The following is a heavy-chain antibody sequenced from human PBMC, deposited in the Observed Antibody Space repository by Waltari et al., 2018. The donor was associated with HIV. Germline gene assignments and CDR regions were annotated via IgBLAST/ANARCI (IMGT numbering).Heavy chain of an antibody. J-gene: IGHJ4*02. D-gene: IGHD6-13*01. CDR1: GFTFSSFW. CDR3: ARRGGRSSPLGY. CDR2: IKQDGSEI. Sequence: EVQLVEFGGGLVQPGGSLRLSCAASGFTFSSFWMSWVRQAPGKGLEWLANIKQDGSEIYYVDSVKGRFTISRDNAKNSLYLQMNSLRAEDTAVYFCARRGGRSSPLGYWGQGTLVTVSS. V-gene: IGHV3-7*01.